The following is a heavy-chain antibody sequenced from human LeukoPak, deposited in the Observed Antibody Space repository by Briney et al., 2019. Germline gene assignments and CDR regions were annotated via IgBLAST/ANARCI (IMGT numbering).Heavy chain of an antibody. CDR1: GFTFSDYS. J-gene: IGHJ4*02. CDR3: SRRFDC. V-gene: IGHV3-48*02. Sequence: GGSLRLSSAASGFTFSDYSMNWVRQAPGKGLEWVSYIDGSGDTIYYADSVKGRFTLSRDNAKNSLDLQMNSLRHEDTAMYVCSRRFDCWGQGTLVTVSS. CDR2: IDGSGDTI.